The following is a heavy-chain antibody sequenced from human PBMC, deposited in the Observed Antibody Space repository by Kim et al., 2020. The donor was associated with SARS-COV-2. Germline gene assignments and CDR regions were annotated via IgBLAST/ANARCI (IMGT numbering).Heavy chain of an antibody. V-gene: IGHV1-2*02. CDR1: GYTGYY. Sequence: ASVKVSCKASGYTGYYMHWVRQAPGQGLEWMGWINPKTGGTNYAQQFQGRVTMTGDTSISTAYMELSRLTSDDTAVYYCALMGDWNYAAPYWRQGTPVTV. CDR2: INPKTGGT. CDR3: ALMGDWNYAAPY. J-gene: IGHJ4*02. D-gene: IGHD1-7*01.